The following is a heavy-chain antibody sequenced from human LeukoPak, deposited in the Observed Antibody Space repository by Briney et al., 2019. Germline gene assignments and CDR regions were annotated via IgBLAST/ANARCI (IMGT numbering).Heavy chain of an antibody. V-gene: IGHV4-31*03. CDR2: IYYSGST. CDR1: GGSISSGGYY. Sequence: SETLSLTCTVSGGSISSGGYYWSWIRQHPGKGLEWIGYIYYSGSTYYNPSLKSRVTISVDTSKNQFSLKLSSVTAADTAVYYCARPPFITMVRASDAFDIWGQGTMVTVSS. D-gene: IGHD3-10*01. CDR3: ARPPFITMVRASDAFDI. J-gene: IGHJ3*02.